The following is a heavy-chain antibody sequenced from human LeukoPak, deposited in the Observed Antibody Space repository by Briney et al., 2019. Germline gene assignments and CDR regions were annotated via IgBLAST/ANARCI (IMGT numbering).Heavy chain of an antibody. D-gene: IGHD1-26*01. CDR2: IYSGGST. V-gene: IGHV3-53*01. J-gene: IGHJ3*02. CDR1: GFTVSSNY. Sequence: GGSLRLSFAASGFTVSSNYMSWVRQAPGKGLEWVSVIYSGGSTYYADSVKGRFTISRDNSKNTLYLQMNSLRAEDTAVYYCAELSADDAFDIWGQGTMVTVSS. CDR3: AELSADDAFDI.